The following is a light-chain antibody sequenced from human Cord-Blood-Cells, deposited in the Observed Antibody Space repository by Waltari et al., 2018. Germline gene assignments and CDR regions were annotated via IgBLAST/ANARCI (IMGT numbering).Light chain of an antibody. CDR2: GAS. V-gene: IGKV3-20*01. CDR1: ESVRSSY. CDR3: QQYGSSPIT. J-gene: IGKJ5*01. Sequence: EIVLTQSPGTLSLSPGERATLSCRASESVRSSYLAWYQQKPGQAPRLPIYGASSSATSIPDRFSGSGSGTGFTLTSSRLEPEDFAVYYFQQYGSSPITFGQGTRLEIK.